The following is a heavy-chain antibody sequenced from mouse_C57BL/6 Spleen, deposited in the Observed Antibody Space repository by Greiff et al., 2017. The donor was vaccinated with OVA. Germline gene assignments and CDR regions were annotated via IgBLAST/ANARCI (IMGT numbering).Heavy chain of an antibody. V-gene: IGHV1-52*01. CDR2: IDPSDSAT. D-gene: IGHD1-1*01. CDR3: ARGDDYGSTYWYFDV. Sequence: VKLQQPGAELVRPGSSVKLSCKASGYTFTSYWMHWVKQRPIKGLEWIGNIDPSDSATIYNQKFKDKAKLTVDKSSSTAYMQLSSLTSEDSAVYYCARGDDYGSTYWYFDVWGTGTTVTVSS. CDR1: GYTFTSYW. J-gene: IGHJ1*03.